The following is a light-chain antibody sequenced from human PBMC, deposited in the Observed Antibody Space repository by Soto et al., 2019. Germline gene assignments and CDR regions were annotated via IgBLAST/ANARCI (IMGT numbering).Light chain of an antibody. Sequence: SYELTQTSSVSVAAGQTGRISCGGNNIGGKSVHWYQQKPGQAPVVVVYDDSDRPSGIPERFSGSNSGNTATLTISRVEAGDEADYHCQVWDDNSDHHVFGTGTKVTVL. CDR2: DDS. J-gene: IGLJ1*01. CDR1: NIGGKS. CDR3: QVWDDNSDHHV. V-gene: IGLV3-21*02.